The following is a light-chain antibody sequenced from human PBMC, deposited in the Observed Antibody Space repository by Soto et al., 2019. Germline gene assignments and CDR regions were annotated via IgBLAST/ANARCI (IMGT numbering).Light chain of an antibody. Sequence: DIVMTQSPDSLAVSLGERATINCKSSQSVLYSSNNKNYLAWYQQKPGQPPKLLIYWASTRESGVPDRFSGSGSGTDFTLTISSLQAEDVAVYFCQQYYCIPPTFGPGTKVDIK. V-gene: IGKV4-1*01. J-gene: IGKJ3*01. CDR2: WAS. CDR3: QQYYCIPPT. CDR1: QSVLYSSNNKNY.